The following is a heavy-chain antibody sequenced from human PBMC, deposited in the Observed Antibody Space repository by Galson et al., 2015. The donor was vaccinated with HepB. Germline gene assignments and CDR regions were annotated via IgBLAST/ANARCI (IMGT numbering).Heavy chain of an antibody. V-gene: IGHV3-23*01. D-gene: IGHD5-18*01. J-gene: IGHJ4*02. Sequence: SLRLSCAASGFSFGGYAMSWVRQAPGKGLEWVSIISGGGASTFYADSVKGRFTISRDNSNNTLYLQMNSLRAEDTAIYYCAKDRRGYNSAGFDSWGQGTLVAVSS. CDR2: ISGGGAST. CDR1: GFSFGGYA. CDR3: AKDRRGYNSAGFDS.